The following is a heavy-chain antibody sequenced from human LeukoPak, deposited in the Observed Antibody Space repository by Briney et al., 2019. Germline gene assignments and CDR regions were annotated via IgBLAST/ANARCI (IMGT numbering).Heavy chain of an antibody. CDR2: IYYSGST. CDR1: GGSISGYF. Sequence: SETLSLTCTVSGGSISGYFWSWIRQPPGKGLDWIGYIYYSGSTNYNPSLKSRVTISVDTSKNQFSLKLSSVTAADTAVYYCARGGSSWPYYFDYWGQGTLVTVSS. J-gene: IGHJ4*02. D-gene: IGHD6-13*01. CDR3: ARGGSSWPYYFDY. V-gene: IGHV4-59*01.